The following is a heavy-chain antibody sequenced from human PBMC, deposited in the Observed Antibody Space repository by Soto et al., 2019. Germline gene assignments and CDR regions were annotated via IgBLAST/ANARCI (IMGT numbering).Heavy chain of an antibody. CDR3: ARIRLEAVAGYYYYGMDV. CDR1: GGTFSSYA. CDR2: IIPIFGTA. J-gene: IGHJ6*02. V-gene: IGHV1-69*01. Sequence: QVQLVQSGAEVKKPGSSVKVSCKASGGTFSSYAISWVRQAPGQGLEWMGGIIPIFGTANYAQKFQGRVTSTADESTSAAYMELSSLRSEDTAVYSCARIRLEAVAGYYYYGMDVWGQGTTVTVSS. D-gene: IGHD6-19*01.